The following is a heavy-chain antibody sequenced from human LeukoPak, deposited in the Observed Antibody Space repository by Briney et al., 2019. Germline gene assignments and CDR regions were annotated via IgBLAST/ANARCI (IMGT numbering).Heavy chain of an antibody. V-gene: IGHV4-39*01. Sequence: PSETLSLTCTVSGGSISSSSYCWGWIRQPPGKGLEWIGSIYYSGSTYYNPSLKSRVTISVDTSKNQFSLKLSSVTAADTAVYYCARGWYFDYWGQGTLVTVSS. D-gene: IGHD5-24*01. CDR1: GGSISSSSYC. J-gene: IGHJ4*02. CDR2: IYYSGST. CDR3: ARGWYFDY.